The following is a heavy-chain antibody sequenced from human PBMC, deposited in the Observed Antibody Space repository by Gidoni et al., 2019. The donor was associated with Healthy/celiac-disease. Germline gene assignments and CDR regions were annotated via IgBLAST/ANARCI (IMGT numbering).Heavy chain of an antibody. CDR1: GFTFDDYA. J-gene: IGHJ4*02. Sequence: EVQLVESGGGLVQPGRSLRLYCAASGFTFDDYAMHWVRQDPGKGLELVSGISWNSGSIGYADSVKGRFTISRDNAKNSLYLQMNSLRAEDTALYYCAQDVGYSYGTLEYYFDYWGQGTLVTVSS. V-gene: IGHV3-9*01. CDR3: AQDVGYSYGTLEYYFDY. D-gene: IGHD5-18*01. CDR2: ISWNSGSI.